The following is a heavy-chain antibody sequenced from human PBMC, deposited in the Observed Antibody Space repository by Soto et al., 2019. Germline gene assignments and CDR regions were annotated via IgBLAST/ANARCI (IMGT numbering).Heavy chain of an antibody. V-gene: IGHV4-59*01. J-gene: IGHJ4*02. Sequence: SETLSLTCTVSGGSISSYYWSWIRQPPGKGLEWIGYIYYSGSTNYNPSLKSRVTISVDTSKNQFSLKLSSVTAADTAVYYCARGDPAIPATYHFAYRGQGTLVTVSS. D-gene: IGHD5-12*01. CDR2: IYYSGST. CDR3: ARGDPAIPATYHFAY. CDR1: GGSISSYY.